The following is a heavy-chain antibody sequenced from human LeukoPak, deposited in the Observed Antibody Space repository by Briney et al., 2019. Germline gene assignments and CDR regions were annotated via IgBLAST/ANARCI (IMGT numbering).Heavy chain of an antibody. CDR3: ARERGEVLRGVIITSYYYYGMDV. D-gene: IGHD3-10*01. J-gene: IGHJ6*02. CDR1: GFTFSNYA. CDR2: MSGSGGST. V-gene: IGHV3-23*01. Sequence: HPGGSLRLSCAASGFTFSNYAMSWVRQAPGKGLEWVSAMSGSGGSTYYADSVKGRFTVSRDNSKNTLYLQMHSLRAEDTALYYCARERGEVLRGVIITSYYYYGMDVWGQGTTVTVSS.